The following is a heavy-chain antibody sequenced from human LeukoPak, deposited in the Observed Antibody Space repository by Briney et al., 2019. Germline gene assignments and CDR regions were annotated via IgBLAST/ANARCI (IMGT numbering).Heavy chain of an antibody. CDR3: ASGRSKLLWLGELLDHYFDY. Sequence: PSETLSLTCTVSGGSISSYYWSCIRQPPGKGLKWIGYIYYSVSTNYNPSLKSRVTISVDTSKNQFSLKLSSVTAADTAVYYCASGRSKLLWLGELLDHYFDYWGQGTLVTVSS. CDR2: IYYSVST. V-gene: IGHV4-59*01. CDR1: GGSISSYY. D-gene: IGHD3-10*01. J-gene: IGHJ4*02.